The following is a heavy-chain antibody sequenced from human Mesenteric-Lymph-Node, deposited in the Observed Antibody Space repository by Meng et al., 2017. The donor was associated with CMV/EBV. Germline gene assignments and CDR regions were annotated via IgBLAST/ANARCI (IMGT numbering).Heavy chain of an antibody. V-gene: IGHV3-30*18. Sequence: CAASGFTFSSYDMHWVRQAPGKGLEWVAVLSYDGSNKYFADSVKGRFTVSRDNSKSTLYLQMNSLRAEDTAAYYCAKGGYGEGYFDLWGRGTLVTVSS. CDR2: LSYDGSNK. J-gene: IGHJ2*01. CDR1: GFTFSSYD. CDR3: AKGGYGEGYFDL. D-gene: IGHD4-17*01.